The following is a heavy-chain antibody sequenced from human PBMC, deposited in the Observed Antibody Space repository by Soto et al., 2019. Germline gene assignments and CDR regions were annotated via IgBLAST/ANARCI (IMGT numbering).Heavy chain of an antibody. CDR2: ISYDGSNK. J-gene: IGHJ6*02. V-gene: IGHV3-30-3*01. CDR3: ARGEYYDFWSGSD. D-gene: IGHD3-3*01. CDR1: GFTFSSYA. Sequence: GGSLRLSCAASGFTFSSYAMHWVRQAPGKGLEWVAVISYDGSNKYYADSVKGRFTISRDNSKNTLYLQMNSLRAEDTAVYYCARGEYYDFWSGSDWGQGTTVTVSS.